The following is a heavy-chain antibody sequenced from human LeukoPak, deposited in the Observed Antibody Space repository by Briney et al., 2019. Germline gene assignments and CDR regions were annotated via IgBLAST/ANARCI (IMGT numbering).Heavy chain of an antibody. J-gene: IGHJ5*02. CDR2: MNPNSGNT. CDR3: ARGLPRDYYDSSRWFDP. D-gene: IGHD3-22*01. Sequence: GASVKVSCKASGYTFTGYDINWVRQATGQGLEWMGWMNPNSGNTGYAQKFQGRVTMTRNTSISTAYMELSSLRSEDTAVYYCARGLPRDYYDSSRWFDPWGQGTLVTVSS. CDR1: GYTFTGYD. V-gene: IGHV1-8*01.